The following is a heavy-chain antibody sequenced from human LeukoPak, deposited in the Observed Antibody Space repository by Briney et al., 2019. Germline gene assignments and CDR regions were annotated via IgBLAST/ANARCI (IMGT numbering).Heavy chain of an antibody. CDR3: ARFHCSGGSCYSSNWFDP. D-gene: IGHD2-15*01. V-gene: IGHV4-59*01. Sequence: SETLSLTCNVSGGSIRGYYWSWIRQPPGKGLEWIGYIYSSGSTNYNPSLKSRVTMSVDTSKNQFSLKLSSVTAADTAVYYCARFHCSGGSCYSSNWFDPWGQGTLVTVSS. CDR1: GGSIRGYY. J-gene: IGHJ5*02. CDR2: IYSSGST.